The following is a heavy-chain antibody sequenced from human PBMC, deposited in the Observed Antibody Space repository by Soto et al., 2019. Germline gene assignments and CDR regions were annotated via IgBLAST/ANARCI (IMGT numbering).Heavy chain of an antibody. CDR2: IRQEASET. J-gene: IGHJ4*02. Sequence: ELQLVESGGGLVQPGGSLRLSCTVSGFIFRNYWMAWARQAPGKGLQWVAVIRQEASETHYVDSVRGRFTISRDNAKNSLYLDMNSLRADKTAIYYCTSDWDYWGQGILVSVSS. CDR1: GFIFRNYW. V-gene: IGHV3-7*01. CDR3: TSDWDY.